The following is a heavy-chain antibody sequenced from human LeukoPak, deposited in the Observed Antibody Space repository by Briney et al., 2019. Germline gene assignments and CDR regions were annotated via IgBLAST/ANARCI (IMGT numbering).Heavy chain of an antibody. CDR3: GKDTNELSMVSGWYPDAFDI. D-gene: IGHD6-19*01. J-gene: IGHJ3*02. CDR2: FSGDGGST. Sequence: GGSLRLSCAASGFTFDDYAMHWVRQAPGEGLEWVSLFSGDGGSTYYADSVKGRFTISRGNSKKSLYLQMNSLRSEDTALYYWGKDTNELSMVSGWYPDAFDIWGQGTMVTVFS. V-gene: IGHV3-43*02. CDR1: GFTFDDYA.